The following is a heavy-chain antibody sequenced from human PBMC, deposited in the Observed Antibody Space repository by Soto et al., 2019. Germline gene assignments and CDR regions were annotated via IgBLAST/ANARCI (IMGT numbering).Heavy chain of an antibody. D-gene: IGHD6-6*01. J-gene: IGHJ4*02. CDR2: IIPVFATP. CDR1: GDTFSNYA. Sequence: QVQLVQSGAEVKMPGSSVKVSCTASGDTFSNYAISWARQAPGQGLEWMGGIIPVFATPHYAQRFQGRVSLTADESTRTVYMELSSLVSDDTAVYYCLREDRSSDYWGQGTLVIVSS. CDR3: LREDRSSDY. V-gene: IGHV1-69*01.